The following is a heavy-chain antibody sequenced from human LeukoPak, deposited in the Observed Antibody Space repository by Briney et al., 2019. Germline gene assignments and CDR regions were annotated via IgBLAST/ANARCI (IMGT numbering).Heavy chain of an antibody. CDR2: ISYDGTNK. J-gene: IGHJ3*02. V-gene: IGHV3-30*18. D-gene: IGHD3-10*01. CDR3: AKVFYYGSRSFYPLHI. Sequence: GGSLRLSCAASGFTFSSYGMHWVRQAPGKGLEWVAVISYDGTNKFYADSVNGRFTISRDNSKNTLYLQMNSLRAEDTAVYFCAKVFYYGSRSFYPLHIWGQGTMVTVSS. CDR1: GFTFSSYG.